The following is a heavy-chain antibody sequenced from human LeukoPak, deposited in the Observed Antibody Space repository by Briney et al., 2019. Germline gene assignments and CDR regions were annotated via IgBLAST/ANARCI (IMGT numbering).Heavy chain of an antibody. V-gene: IGHV4-4*02. J-gene: IGHJ5*02. CDR2: IYHTGST. CDR3: ARGSRGWFDP. CDR1: GDSISSSDW. Sequence: SGTLSLTCAVSGDSISSSDWWSWVRQPPGKGLEWIWEIYHTGSTNYNPSLKSRVTISVDTSKNQFSLKLSSVTAADTAVYYCARGSRGWFDPWGQGTLVTVSS. D-gene: IGHD2-15*01.